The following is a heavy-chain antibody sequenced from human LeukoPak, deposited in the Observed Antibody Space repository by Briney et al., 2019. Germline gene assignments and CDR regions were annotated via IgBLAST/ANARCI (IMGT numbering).Heavy chain of an antibody. Sequence: RSSETLSLTCTVSGVSISSYHWSWLRQPPGKGLEWIGYIYYSGRTNNNPSLKSRVTISVDTSKNQFSLKLSSVTAADTAVYYCARSIVVATSNWFDPWGQGTLVTVSS. CDR2: IYYSGRT. CDR1: GVSISSYH. CDR3: ARSIVVATSNWFDP. V-gene: IGHV4-59*08. J-gene: IGHJ5*02. D-gene: IGHD3-22*01.